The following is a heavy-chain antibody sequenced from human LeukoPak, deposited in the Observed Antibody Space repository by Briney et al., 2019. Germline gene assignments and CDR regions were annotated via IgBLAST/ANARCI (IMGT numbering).Heavy chain of an antibody. CDR2: IYYSGST. Sequence: SETLSLTCAVYGGSFSGYYWSWIRQPPGKGLEWIGYIYYSGSTNYNPSLKSRVTISVDTSKNQFSLKLSSVTAADTAVYYCARVDSSSWYYYYYGMDVWGQGTTVTVSS. CDR1: GGSFSGYY. D-gene: IGHD6-13*01. V-gene: IGHV4-59*01. J-gene: IGHJ6*02. CDR3: ARVDSSSWYYYYYGMDV.